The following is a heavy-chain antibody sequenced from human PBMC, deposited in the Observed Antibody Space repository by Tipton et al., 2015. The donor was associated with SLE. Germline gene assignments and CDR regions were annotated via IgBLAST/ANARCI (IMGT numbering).Heavy chain of an antibody. Sequence: SLRLSCAASGFTFRSYEMMWIRQAPGKGLEWISLVSGTGTTTYYADSVKGRFTISRDNTKNSLSLQMYSLRAEDTAIYYCGPKHLGYWGQGTLVTVSS. D-gene: IGHD7-27*01. J-gene: IGHJ4*02. CDR3: GPKHLGY. CDR1: GFTFRSYE. V-gene: IGHV3-48*03. CDR2: VSGTGTTT.